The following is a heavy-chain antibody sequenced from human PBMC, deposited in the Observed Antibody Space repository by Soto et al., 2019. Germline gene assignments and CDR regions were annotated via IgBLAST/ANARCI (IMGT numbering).Heavy chain of an antibody. CDR2: ISSSSSYT. J-gene: IGHJ5*02. Sequence: QVQLVESGGGLVKPGGSLRLSCAASGFTFSDYYMSWIRQAPGKGLEWVSYISSSSSYTNYADSVKGRFTISRDNAKNSLYLKMKGRRAEDTAVYYCARKAHGPPNWSDPGGQEPLVTVSS. CDR1: GFTFSDYY. CDR3: ARKAHGPPNWSDP. D-gene: IGHD4-17*01. V-gene: IGHV3-11*06.